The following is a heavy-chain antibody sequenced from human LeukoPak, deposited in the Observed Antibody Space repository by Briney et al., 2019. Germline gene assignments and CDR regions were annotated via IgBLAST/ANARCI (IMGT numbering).Heavy chain of an antibody. D-gene: IGHD1-14*01. CDR1: GGSISSGGYY. Sequence: SETLSLTCTVSGGSISSGGYYWSWIRQHPGKGLEWIGYIYYSGSTYYNPSLKSRVTISVDTSKNQFSLKLSPVTAADTAVYYCARDPREPDAFDIWGQGTMVTVSS. CDR2: IYYSGST. V-gene: IGHV4-31*03. CDR3: ARDPREPDAFDI. J-gene: IGHJ3*02.